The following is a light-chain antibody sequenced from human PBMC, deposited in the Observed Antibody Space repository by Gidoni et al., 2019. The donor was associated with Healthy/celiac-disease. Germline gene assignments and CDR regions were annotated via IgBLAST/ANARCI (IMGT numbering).Light chain of an antibody. J-gene: IGKJ2*03. CDR1: QSISSW. Sequence: IQMTQSPSTLSASVGDRVTITCRASQSISSWLAWYQQKPGKAPKLLIYKASSLESGVPSRFSGSGSGTEFTLTISSLQPDDFATYYCQKYNSYSPRGYSFGQGTKLEIK. V-gene: IGKV1-5*03. CDR3: QKYNSYSPRGYS. CDR2: KAS.